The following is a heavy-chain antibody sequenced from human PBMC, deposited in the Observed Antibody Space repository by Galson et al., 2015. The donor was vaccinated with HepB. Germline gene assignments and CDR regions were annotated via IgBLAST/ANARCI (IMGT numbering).Heavy chain of an antibody. CDR1: GFTFSTYA. CDR3: ARREATTYYYAMDV. V-gene: IGHV3-23*01. CDR2: ISGSGRTT. J-gene: IGHJ6*02. D-gene: IGHD5-12*01. Sequence: SLRLSCAASGFTFSTYAMSWVRQPPGMGLEWVSAISGSGRTTYYADSVKGRFTISRDNAKNSLYLQMNSLRAEDTAVYYCARREATTYYYAMDVWGQGTTVIVAS.